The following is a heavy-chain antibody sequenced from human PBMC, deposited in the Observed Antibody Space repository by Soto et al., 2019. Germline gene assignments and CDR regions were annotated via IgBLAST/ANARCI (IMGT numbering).Heavy chain of an antibody. V-gene: IGHV1-69*06. CDR1: GGTFSSYA. CDR3: ARDPSPRDYYYYGMDV. D-gene: IGHD2-2*01. Sequence: SVKVSCKASGGTFSSYAISWVRQAPGQGLEWMGGIIPIFGTANYAQKFQGRVTITADKSTSTAYMELSSLRSEDTAVYYCARDPSPRDYYYYGMDVWGQGTTVTVSS. J-gene: IGHJ6*02. CDR2: IIPIFGTA.